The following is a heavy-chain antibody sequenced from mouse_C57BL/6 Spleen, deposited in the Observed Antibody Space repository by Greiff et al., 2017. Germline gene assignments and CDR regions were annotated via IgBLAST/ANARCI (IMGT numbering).Heavy chain of an antibody. D-gene: IGHD1-1*01. V-gene: IGHV1-82*01. Sequence: QVQLQQSGPELVKPGASVKISCKASGYAFSSSWMNWVKQRPGKGLEWIGRIYPGDGDTNYNGKFKGKATLTADKSSSTAYMQLSSLTSEDSAVYFCARGDTTVGWYFDVWGTGTTVTVSS. CDR2: IYPGDGDT. CDR1: GYAFSSSW. CDR3: ARGDTTVGWYFDV. J-gene: IGHJ1*03.